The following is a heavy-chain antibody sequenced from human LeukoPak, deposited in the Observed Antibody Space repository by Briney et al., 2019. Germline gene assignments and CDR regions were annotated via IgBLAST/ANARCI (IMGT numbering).Heavy chain of an antibody. D-gene: IGHD5-24*01. CDR2: FDPEDGET. V-gene: IGHV1-24*01. Sequence: ASVKVSCKVSGYTLTELSMHWVRQAPGKGLEWMGGFDPEDGETIYAQKFQGRVTMTEDTSTDTAYMELSSLRSEDTAVYYCATGKFRDGYNAALDYWGQGTLVTVSS. J-gene: IGHJ4*02. CDR3: ATGKFRDGYNAALDY. CDR1: GYTLTELS.